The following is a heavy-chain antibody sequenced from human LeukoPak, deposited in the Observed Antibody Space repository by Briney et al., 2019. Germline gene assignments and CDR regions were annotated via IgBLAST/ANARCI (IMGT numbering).Heavy chain of an antibody. Sequence: GGSLRLSCAASGFTFSSYAMHWVRQAPGKGLEWVAVISYDGSNKYYADSVKGRFTISRDNSKNTLYLQMNSLRAEDTAVYYCAKDPVSRVATQYYFDYWGQGTLVTVSS. CDR3: AKDPVSRVATQYYFDY. CDR1: GFTFSSYA. CDR2: ISYDGSNK. J-gene: IGHJ4*02. D-gene: IGHD2-15*01. V-gene: IGHV3-30*04.